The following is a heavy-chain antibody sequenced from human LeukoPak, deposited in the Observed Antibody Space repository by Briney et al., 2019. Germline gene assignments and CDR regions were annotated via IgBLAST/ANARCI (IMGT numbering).Heavy chain of an antibody. Sequence: ASVKVSCKASGYTFTGYYMHWVRQAPGQGLEWMGWINPNSGGTNYAQKFQGRVTMTRDTSISTAYMELSRLRSDDTAVYLCAREGEYYYDSSGYPGYWGQGTLVTVSS. CDR3: AREGEYYYDSSGYPGY. D-gene: IGHD3-22*01. J-gene: IGHJ4*02. CDR2: INPNSGGT. CDR1: GYTFTGYY. V-gene: IGHV1-2*02.